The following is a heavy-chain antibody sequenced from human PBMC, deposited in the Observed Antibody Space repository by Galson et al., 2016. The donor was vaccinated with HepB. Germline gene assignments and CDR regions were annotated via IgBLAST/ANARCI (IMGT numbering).Heavy chain of an antibody. CDR2: ISYDGSNK. J-gene: IGHJ4*02. CDR3: ARLHYDGSVFHPFDC. V-gene: IGHV3-30-3*01. D-gene: IGHD3-22*01. Sequence: SLRLSCAASRFTFSNYAMHWVRQDPGKGLEWVAIISYDGSNKYYAASVKGRFTMSRDDSMNSLYLQMNSLKTEDTAVYYCARLHYDGSVFHPFDCWGQGTLVTVSS. CDR1: RFTFSNYA.